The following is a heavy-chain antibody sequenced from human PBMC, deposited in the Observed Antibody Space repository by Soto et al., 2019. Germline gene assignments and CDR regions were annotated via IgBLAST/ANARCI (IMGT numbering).Heavy chain of an antibody. CDR2: IYYSGST. Sequence: QVQLQGSGPGLVRPSQTLSLTCTVSGGSISSGGYYWSWIRQHPGKGLEWIGYIYYSGSTYYNPSLKSRVTISVDTSKNQFSLKLSSVTAADTAVYYCARGGRRSPAMDVWGQGTTVTVSS. J-gene: IGHJ6*02. V-gene: IGHV4-31*03. CDR1: GGSISSGGYY. CDR3: ARGGRRSPAMDV.